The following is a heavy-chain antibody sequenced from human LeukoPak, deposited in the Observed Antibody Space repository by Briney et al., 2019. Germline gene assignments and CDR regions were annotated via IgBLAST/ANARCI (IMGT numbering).Heavy chain of an antibody. CDR3: ARRGYCSSTSCLSFDY. D-gene: IGHD2-2*01. J-gene: IGHJ4*02. CDR1: GFTFSSYW. Sequence: GGSLRLSCAASGFTFSSYWMHWVRQAPGKGLVWVSRINSDGSGTTYADSVKVRFTISRDNAKNTLYLQMNSLRAEDTAVYYCARRGYCSSTSCLSFDYWGQGTLVTVSS. V-gene: IGHV3-74*03. CDR2: INSDGSGT.